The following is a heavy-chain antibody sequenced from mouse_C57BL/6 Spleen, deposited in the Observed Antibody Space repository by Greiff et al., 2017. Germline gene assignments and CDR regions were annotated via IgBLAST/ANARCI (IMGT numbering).Heavy chain of an antibody. V-gene: IGHV2-9-1*01. J-gene: IGHJ2*01. D-gene: IGHD2-3*01. CDR3: ARMGFYDGYYVYFDD. CDR1: GFSLTSYA. Sequence: VQLMEPGPGLVAPSQSLSITCTASGFSLTSYAISWVRQPPGKGLEWLGVIWPGGGTNYNSALKSRLSISKDNSKSQVFLKMNSLQTDDTARYYCARMGFYDGYYVYFDDWGQGTTLTVSS. CDR2: IWPGGGT.